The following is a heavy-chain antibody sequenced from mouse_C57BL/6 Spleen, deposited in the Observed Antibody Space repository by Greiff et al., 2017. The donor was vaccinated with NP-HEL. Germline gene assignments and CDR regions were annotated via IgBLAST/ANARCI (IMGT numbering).Heavy chain of an antibody. V-gene: IGHV1-82*01. Sequence: QVQLQQSGPELVKPGASVKISCKASGYAFSSSWMNWVKQRPGKGLEWIGRIYPGDGDTNYNGKFKGKATLTADKSSSTAYMQLSSLTSEDSAVYFCAREGGIKYSNRGGFDYWGQGTTLTVSS. CDR3: AREGGIKYSNRGGFDY. CDR2: IYPGDGDT. J-gene: IGHJ2*01. D-gene: IGHD2-5*01. CDR1: GYAFSSSW.